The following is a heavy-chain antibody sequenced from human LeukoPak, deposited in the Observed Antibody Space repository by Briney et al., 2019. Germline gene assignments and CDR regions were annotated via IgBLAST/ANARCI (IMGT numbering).Heavy chain of an antibody. Sequence: GGSLRLSCSASGFTFSSYAMRWVRQAPGKGLEYVSAISSNGGSTYYADSVKGRFTISRDNSKNTLYLQMSSLRAEDTAVYYCVKDQSSSSPVYYFDYWGEGTLVSVSS. J-gene: IGHJ4*02. D-gene: IGHD6-6*01. V-gene: IGHV3-64D*06. CDR1: GFTFSSYA. CDR2: ISSNGGST. CDR3: VKDQSSSSPVYYFDY.